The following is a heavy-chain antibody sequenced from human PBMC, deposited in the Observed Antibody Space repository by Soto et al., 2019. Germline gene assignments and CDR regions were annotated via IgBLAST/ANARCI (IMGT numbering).Heavy chain of an antibody. CDR1: GGTFSSYT. J-gene: IGHJ4*02. CDR3: ARDYYDSSGTIDY. Sequence: QVQLVQSGAEVKKPGSSVKVSCKASGGTFSSYTISWVRQAPGQGLEWMGRIIPILGIANYAQKFQGRVTXTXDXXTSTAYMELSSLRSEDTAVYYCARDYYDSSGTIDYWGQGTLVTVSS. CDR2: IIPILGIA. D-gene: IGHD3-22*01. V-gene: IGHV1-69*02.